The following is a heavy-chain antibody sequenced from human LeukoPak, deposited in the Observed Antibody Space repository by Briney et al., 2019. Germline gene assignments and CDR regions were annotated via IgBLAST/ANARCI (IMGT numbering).Heavy chain of an antibody. CDR1: GYTFTSYG. J-gene: IGHJ6*02. D-gene: IGHD2-2*01. Sequence: ASVKVSCKASGYTFTSYGISWVRQAPGQGLEWMGWISAYNGNTNYAQKLQGRVTMTTDTSTSTAYMELRSLRSDDTAVYYCARDNEFRGAAAIYYYYGMDVWGQGTTVTVSS. CDR3: ARDNEFRGAAAIYYYYGMDV. V-gene: IGHV1-18*01. CDR2: ISAYNGNT.